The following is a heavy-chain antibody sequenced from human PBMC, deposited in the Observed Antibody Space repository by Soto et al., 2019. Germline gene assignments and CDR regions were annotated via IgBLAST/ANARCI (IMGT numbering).Heavy chain of an antibody. CDR2: IFDSGST. CDR3: ARVWGGAFDI. D-gene: IGHD3-10*01. CDR1: GGSISNNHYY. V-gene: IGHV4-30-4*02. Sequence: SETLSLTCTVCGGSISNNHYYWIWSRQPPGKGLEWIGHIFDSGSTFNNPSLTSRVAISMDTSQSQFSLKLSSVTAADPAVYYCARVWGGAFDIWGQGTMVTVS. J-gene: IGHJ3*02.